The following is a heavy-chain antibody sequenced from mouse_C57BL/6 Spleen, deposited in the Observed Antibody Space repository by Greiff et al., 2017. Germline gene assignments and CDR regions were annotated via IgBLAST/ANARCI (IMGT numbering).Heavy chain of an antibody. Sequence: EVKLMESGGGLVKPGGSLKLSCAASGFTFSDYGMHWVRQAPEKGLEWVAYISSGSSTIYYAATVKGRYTISRDNAKNTLFLQMTSLGSEDTAMYYCARKPLTTVVEDWYFDVWGTGTTVTVSS. CDR1: GFTFSDYG. CDR2: ISSGSSTI. D-gene: IGHD1-1*01. CDR3: ARKPLTTVVEDWYFDV. V-gene: IGHV5-17*01. J-gene: IGHJ1*03.